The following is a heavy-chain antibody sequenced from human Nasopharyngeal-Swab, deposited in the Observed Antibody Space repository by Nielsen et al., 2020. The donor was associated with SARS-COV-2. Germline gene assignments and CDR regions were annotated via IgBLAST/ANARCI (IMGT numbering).Heavy chain of an antibody. D-gene: IGHD2-15*01. Sequence: GGSLRLSCTASGFTFTNHWMSWVRQAPGKGLEWVANIKTDGSDRYYVDSVRGRFTISRDNAKNSVDLQMNSLRVEDTAVYHCVRGVGWFGPWGQGTLVTVSS. CDR2: IKTDGSDR. CDR1: GFTFTNHW. CDR3: VRGVGWFGP. J-gene: IGHJ5*02. V-gene: IGHV3-7*01.